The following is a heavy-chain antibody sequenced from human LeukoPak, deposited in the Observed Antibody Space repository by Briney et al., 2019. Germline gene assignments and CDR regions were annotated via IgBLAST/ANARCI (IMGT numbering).Heavy chain of an antibody. V-gene: IGHV4-59*08. D-gene: IGHD3-9*01. CDR2: IYYSGST. CDR3: ARLGGLRYDAFDI. Sequence: SETLSLTCSVSGGSITSYYWSWIRQPPGKGLGWIGYIYYSGSTNYSPSLKSRVTVSVDTSKNQFSLKLRSVTAADTAVYYCARLGGLRYDAFDIWGQGTMVTVSS. CDR1: GGSITSYY. J-gene: IGHJ3*02.